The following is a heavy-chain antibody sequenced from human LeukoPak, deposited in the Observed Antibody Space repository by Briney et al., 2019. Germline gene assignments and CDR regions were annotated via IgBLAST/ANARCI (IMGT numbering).Heavy chain of an antibody. CDR3: AKAYGDYGNY. J-gene: IGHJ4*02. Sequence: EAGGSLRLSCAASGFTFSSYAMSWVRQAPGKGLEWVSAISGSGGSTYYADSVKGRFTISRDNSKNTLYLQMNGLRAEDTAVYYCAKAYGDYGNYWGQGTLVTVSS. CDR2: ISGSGGST. V-gene: IGHV3-23*01. D-gene: IGHD4-17*01. CDR1: GFTFSSYA.